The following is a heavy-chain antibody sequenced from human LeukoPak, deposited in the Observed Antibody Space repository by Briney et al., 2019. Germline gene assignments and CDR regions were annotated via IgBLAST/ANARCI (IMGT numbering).Heavy chain of an antibody. Sequence: GGSLRLSCAASGFTFSSYAMSWVRQAPGKGLEWVSSISGTGSTYYADSVKGRFTISRDNSKNTLYLQMYSLRAEDTAVYYCAKVEGASKASVYWGQGALVTVSS. CDR1: GFTFSSYA. J-gene: IGHJ4*02. V-gene: IGHV3-23*01. D-gene: IGHD1-1*01. CDR2: ISGTGST. CDR3: AKVEGASKASVY.